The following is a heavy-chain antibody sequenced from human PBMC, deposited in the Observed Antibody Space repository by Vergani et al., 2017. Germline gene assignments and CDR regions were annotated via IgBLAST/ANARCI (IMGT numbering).Heavy chain of an antibody. Sequence: QVQLVESGGGVVQPGRSLRLSCAASGFTFSSYGMHWVRQAPGKGLEWVAVISYDGSNKYYADSVKGRFTISRDNSKNTLYLQMNSLRAEDTAVYYCAKGSITIFGVVRGWGQGTLVTVSS. CDR2: ISYDGSNK. D-gene: IGHD3-3*01. V-gene: IGHV3-30*18. CDR3: AKGSITIFGVVRG. J-gene: IGHJ4*02. CDR1: GFTFSSYG.